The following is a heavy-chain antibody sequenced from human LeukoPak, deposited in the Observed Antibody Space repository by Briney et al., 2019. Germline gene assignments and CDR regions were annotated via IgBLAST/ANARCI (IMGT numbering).Heavy chain of an antibody. J-gene: IGHJ5*02. CDR3: ARLIAARPPLFDP. CDR2: IYTSGST. V-gene: IGHV4-4*09. Sequence: KASETLSLTCTVSGGSISSYYWSWIRQPPGKGLEWIGYIYTSGSTNYNPSLKSRVTISVDTSKNQFSLKLSSVTAADTAVYYCARLIAARPPLFDPWGQGTLVTVSS. CDR1: GGSISSYY. D-gene: IGHD6-6*01.